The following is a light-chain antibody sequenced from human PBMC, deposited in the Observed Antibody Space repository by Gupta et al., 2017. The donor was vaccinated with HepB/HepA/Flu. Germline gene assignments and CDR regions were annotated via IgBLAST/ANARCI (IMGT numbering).Light chain of an antibody. CDR3: QQYYSTPRT. V-gene: IGKV4-1*01. J-gene: IGKJ1*01. CDR2: WAS. Sequence: DIVMTPSPDSLAVSLGERATINCKSSQSVLYSSNNKNYLAWYQQKPGQPPKLLIYWASTRESGVPERFSGSGSGTDFTLTISSLQAEDVAVYYCQQYYSTPRTFGQGTKVEIK. CDR1: QSVLYSSNNKNY.